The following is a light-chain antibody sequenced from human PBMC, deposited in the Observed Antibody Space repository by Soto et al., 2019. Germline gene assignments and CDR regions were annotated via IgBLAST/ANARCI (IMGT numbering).Light chain of an antibody. CDR2: NAA. CDR3: HQYGGSPYT. J-gene: IGKJ2*01. CDR1: HSVSSSY. V-gene: IGKV3-20*01. Sequence: EIVLTQSPGPLSLSPGERASLSCRASHSVSSSYLAWYQQKPGQAPRLLIYNAAGRATGIPDRFSGSGSGTDFTLTISRLEPEDFAVYYCHQYGGSPYTFGQGTKLEIK.